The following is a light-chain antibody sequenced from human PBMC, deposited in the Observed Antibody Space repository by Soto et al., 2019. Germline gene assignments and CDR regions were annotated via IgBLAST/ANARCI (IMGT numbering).Light chain of an antibody. Sequence: IVLTQPPGTLSLSPGERATLSCRASQSISSSYLAWYQQKPGQAPRLLIYGASSRATGIPDRFSGSGSGTDFTVTISRLEAEDFAVYYCQQYDNLMWTFGQGTKVDI. CDR1: QSISSSY. J-gene: IGKJ1*01. V-gene: IGKV3-20*01. CDR2: GAS. CDR3: QQYDNLMWT.